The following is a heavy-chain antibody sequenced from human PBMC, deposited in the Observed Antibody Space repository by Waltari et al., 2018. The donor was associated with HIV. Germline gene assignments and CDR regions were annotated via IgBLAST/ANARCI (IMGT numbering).Heavy chain of an antibody. V-gene: IGHV1-69*06. J-gene: IGHJ6*02. D-gene: IGHD3-22*01. CDR3: ARDHTYYYDSHYGMDV. CDR2: SFPIFGTA. CDR1: GGTFSSYA. Sequence: QVQLVQSGAEVKKPGSSVKVSCKASGGTFSSYAISWVRQAPGQGLEWMGGSFPIFGTANYAQKFQGRVTITADKSTSTAYMELSSLRSEDTTVYYCARDHTYYYDSHYGMDVWGQGTTVTVSS.